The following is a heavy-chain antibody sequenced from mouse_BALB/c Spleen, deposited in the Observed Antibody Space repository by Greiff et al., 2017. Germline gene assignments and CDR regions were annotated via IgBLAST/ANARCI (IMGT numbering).Heavy chain of an antibody. V-gene: IGHV2-2*02. Sequence: QVQLQQSGPGLVQPSQSLSITCTASGFSLTSYGVHWVRQSPGKGLEWLGVIWSGGSTDYNAAFITRLSICKDNSKSQVFFKMNSLQANDTAVYFCARSYYGSWFAYWGQGTLVTVSA. D-gene: IGHD2-1*01. CDR1: GFSLTSYG. J-gene: IGHJ3*01. CDR2: IWSGGST. CDR3: ARSYYGSWFAY.